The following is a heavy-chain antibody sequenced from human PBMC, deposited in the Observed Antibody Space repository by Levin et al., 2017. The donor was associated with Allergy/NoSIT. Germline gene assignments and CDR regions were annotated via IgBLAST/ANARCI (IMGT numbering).Heavy chain of an antibody. Sequence: GGSLRLSCAASGFAFTSYAMHWVRQAPGKGLEWLTLISYDGTNKYYADSVKGRFTISRDNSKTTLFLQMNSLRIGDTAVYYCARGDYGIPLDSWGQGTLVTVSS. J-gene: IGHJ4*02. CDR2: ISYDGTNK. CDR1: GFAFTSYA. D-gene: IGHD4/OR15-4a*01. V-gene: IGHV3-30-3*01. CDR3: ARGDYGIPLDS.